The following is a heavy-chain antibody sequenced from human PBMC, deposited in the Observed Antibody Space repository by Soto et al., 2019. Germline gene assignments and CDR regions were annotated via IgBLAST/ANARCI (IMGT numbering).Heavy chain of an antibody. D-gene: IGHD3-9*01. CDR2: INHSGST. J-gene: IGHJ4*02. Sequence: SETLSVTCAVYGGSFSGYYWSWIRQPPGKGLEWIGEINHSGSTNYNPSLKSRVTISVDTSKNQFSLKLSSVTAADTAVYYCARDPGFRSDYWGQGTLVTVS. CDR3: ARDPGFRSDY. CDR1: GGSFSGYY. V-gene: IGHV4-34*01.